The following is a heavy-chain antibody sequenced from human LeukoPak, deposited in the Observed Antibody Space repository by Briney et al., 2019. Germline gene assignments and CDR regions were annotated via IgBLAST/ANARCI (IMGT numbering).Heavy chain of an antibody. CDR3: ARAKLELGRGPLPQYYFDY. V-gene: IGHV1-2*02. Sequence: ASVKVSCKASGYTFTGYYMHWVRQAPGQGLEWMGWINPNSGGTNYAQKFQGRVTMTRDTSISTAYMELSRLGSDDTAVYYCARAKLELGRGPLPQYYFDYWGQGTLVTVSS. J-gene: IGHJ4*02. CDR2: INPNSGGT. D-gene: IGHD1-7*01. CDR1: GYTFTGYY.